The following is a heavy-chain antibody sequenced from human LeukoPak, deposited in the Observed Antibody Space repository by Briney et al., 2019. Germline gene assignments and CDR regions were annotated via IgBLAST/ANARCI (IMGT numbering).Heavy chain of an antibody. Sequence: GGSLRLSCAASGFTFSSYAMHWVRQAPGKGLEWVAVISYDGSNKYYADSVKGRFTISRDNSKNTLYPQMNSLRAEDTAVYYCAREIEGFDYWGQGTLVTVSS. CDR2: ISYDGSNK. CDR1: GFTFSSYA. CDR3: AREIEGFDY. J-gene: IGHJ4*02. V-gene: IGHV3-30-3*01.